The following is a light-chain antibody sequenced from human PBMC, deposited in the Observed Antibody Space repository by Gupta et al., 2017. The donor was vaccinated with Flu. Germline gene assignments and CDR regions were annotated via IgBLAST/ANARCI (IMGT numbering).Light chain of an antibody. Sequence: DIQMTQSTSTLSASVGDRVTIPCRASQSISSWLTWYQQKPGKAPKLLIYEASRCESGVPSRYSGSGFEREFTLTSSGRQRDDFAGYYGQQYNTYRTFGQGTKVEIK. CDR3: QQYNTYRT. V-gene: IGKV1-5*03. CDR1: QSISSW. CDR2: EAS. J-gene: IGKJ1*01.